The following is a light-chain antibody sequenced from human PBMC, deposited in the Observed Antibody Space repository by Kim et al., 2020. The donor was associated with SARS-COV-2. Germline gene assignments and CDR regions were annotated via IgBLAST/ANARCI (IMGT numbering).Light chain of an antibody. CDR2: GNN. Sequence: GQRVTISCSGSSSNIGSNYVYWYQQLPGTAPNLLIYGNNKRPSGVPDRFSGSKSGTSASLAISGLRSEDEADYYCAAWDDSLSGPVFGGGTQLTVL. V-gene: IGLV1-47*01. J-gene: IGLJ3*02. CDR1: SSNIGSNY. CDR3: AAWDDSLSGPV.